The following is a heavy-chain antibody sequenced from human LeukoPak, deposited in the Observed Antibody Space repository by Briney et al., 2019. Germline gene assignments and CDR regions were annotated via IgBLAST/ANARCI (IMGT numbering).Heavy chain of an antibody. CDR2: IYSGGST. D-gene: IGHD2-2*01. CDR3: ATQKGYCSSTSCYGAFDI. Sequence: GGSLRLSCAASGFTVSSNYMSWVRQAPGKGLEWVSVIYSGGSTYYADSVKGRFTISRDNSKNTLYLQMNSLRAEDTAVYHCATQKGYCSSTSCYGAFDIWGQGTMVTVSS. V-gene: IGHV3-53*01. J-gene: IGHJ3*02. CDR1: GFTVSSNY.